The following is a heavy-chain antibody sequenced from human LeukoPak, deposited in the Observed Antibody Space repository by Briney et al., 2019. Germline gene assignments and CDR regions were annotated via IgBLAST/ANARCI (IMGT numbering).Heavy chain of an antibody. V-gene: IGHV3-64D*06. CDR3: VKGSLPLLWFGELYPFDY. CDR2: ISSNGGST. J-gene: IGHJ4*02. CDR1: GFTFSSYA. Sequence: GGSLRLSCSASGFTFSSYAMHWVRQAPGKGLEYVSAISSNGGSTYYADSVKGRFTISRDNSKNTLYLQMSSLRAEDTAVYYCVKGSLPLLWFGELYPFDYWGQGTLVTVSS. D-gene: IGHD3-10*01.